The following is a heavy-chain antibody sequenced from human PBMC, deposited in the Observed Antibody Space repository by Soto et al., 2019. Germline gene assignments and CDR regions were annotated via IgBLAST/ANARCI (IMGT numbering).Heavy chain of an antibody. J-gene: IGHJ6*03. CDR2: ISGSGGST. Sequence: GGSLRLSCAASGFTFSSYAMSWVRQAPGKGLEWVSAISGSGGSTYYADSVKGRFTISRDNSENTLYLQMNSLRAEDTAVYYCAKGNYYGSGSYYTYYYYYMDVWGKGTTVTVSS. CDR1: GFTFSSYA. D-gene: IGHD3-10*01. CDR3: AKGNYYGSGSYYTYYYYYMDV. V-gene: IGHV3-23*01.